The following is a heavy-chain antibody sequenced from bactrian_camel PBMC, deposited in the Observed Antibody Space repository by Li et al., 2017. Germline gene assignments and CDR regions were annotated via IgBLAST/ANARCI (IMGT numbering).Heavy chain of an antibody. CDR2: IDSDGTP. CDR1: GFTYSRYC. CDR3: VADLPPRVCSSDPLVHRQYNY. V-gene: IGHV3S9*01. Sequence: HVQLVESGGGSVQAGGSLRLSCVASGFTYSRYCMGWFREAPGKEREAVAAIDSDGTPTYADSAKGRFTISEDKTKNQVSLQMTNLNVEDTATYFCVADLPPRVCSSDPLVHRQYNYWGQGTQVTVS. J-gene: IGHJ4*01. D-gene: IGHD4*01.